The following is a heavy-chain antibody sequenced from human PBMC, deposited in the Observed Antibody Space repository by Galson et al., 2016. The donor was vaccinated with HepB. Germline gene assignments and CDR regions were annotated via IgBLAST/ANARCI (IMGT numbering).Heavy chain of an antibody. CDR3: ARAMSGSYDF. J-gene: IGHJ4*02. CDR1: GFIFRNYW. CDR2: INRDGSEK. V-gene: IGHV3-7*01. Sequence: SLRLSCAASGFIFRNYWMTWVRQAPGKGLEWVANINRDGSEKYYMHSVRGRFTISRDSAKNLVFLQMNCLRAEATAVYHCARAMSGSYDFWGQGILVTVSS. D-gene: IGHD1-26*01.